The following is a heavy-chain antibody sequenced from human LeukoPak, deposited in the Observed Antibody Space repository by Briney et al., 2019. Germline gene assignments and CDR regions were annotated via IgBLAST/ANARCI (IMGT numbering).Heavy chain of an antibody. V-gene: IGHV3-49*03. CDR3: AKDIGMIRGLTHFDY. CDR1: GFTFGDYA. Sequence: GGSLRLSCTASGFTFGDYAMSWFRQAPGKGLEWVGFIRSKAYGGTTEYAASVKGRFTISRDDSKSIAYLQMNSLRAEDTAVYYCAKDIGMIRGLTHFDYWGQGTLVTVSS. J-gene: IGHJ4*02. D-gene: IGHD3-10*01. CDR2: IRSKAYGGTT.